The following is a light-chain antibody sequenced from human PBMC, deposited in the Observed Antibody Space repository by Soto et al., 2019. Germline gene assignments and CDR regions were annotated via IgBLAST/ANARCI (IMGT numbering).Light chain of an antibody. CDR3: QSYDSSLTTFV. V-gene: IGLV1-44*01. Sequence: QSALTQPPSASLTPGQRVTISCSGGSSNIGINTVNWYQQLPGTAPKVLIYTDNERPSGVPDRFSGSKSGTSASLAITGLQPEDEADYYCQSYDSSLTTFVFGTGTKVTVL. J-gene: IGLJ1*01. CDR2: TDN. CDR1: SSNIGINT.